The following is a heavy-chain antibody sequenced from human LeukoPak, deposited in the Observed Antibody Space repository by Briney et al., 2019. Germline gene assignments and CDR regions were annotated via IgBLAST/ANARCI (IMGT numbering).Heavy chain of an antibody. CDR3: ARAGGIRFGELMGFDY. V-gene: IGHV1-69*05. CDR2: IIPIFGIA. CDR1: GGTFSSYA. Sequence: SVKVSCKASGGTFSSYAISWVRQAPGQGLEWMGGIIPIFGIANYAQKFQGRVTITTDESTSTAYMELSSLRSEDTAVYYCARAGGIRFGELMGFDYWGQGTLVTVSS. D-gene: IGHD3-10*01. J-gene: IGHJ4*02.